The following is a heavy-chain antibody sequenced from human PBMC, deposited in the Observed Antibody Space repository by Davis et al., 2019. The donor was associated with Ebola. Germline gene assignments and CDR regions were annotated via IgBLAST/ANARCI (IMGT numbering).Heavy chain of an antibody. CDR2: IWYDGSNK. J-gene: IGHJ4*02. D-gene: IGHD4-17*01. Sequence: PGGSLRLSCAASGFTFSSYGMHWVRQAPGKGLEWVAVIWYDGSNKYYADSVKGRFTVSRDNAKNSLSLQMNSLRDEDTAVFYCARGRTVTNYVDYWGPGILVTVSS. V-gene: IGHV3-33*01. CDR3: ARGRTVTNYVDY. CDR1: GFTFSSYG.